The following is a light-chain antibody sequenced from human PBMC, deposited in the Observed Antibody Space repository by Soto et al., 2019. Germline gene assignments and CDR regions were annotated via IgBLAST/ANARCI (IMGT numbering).Light chain of an antibody. V-gene: IGKV3-20*01. Sequence: EIVLTQSPGTLSLSPGERATLSCRASQSVTSSYLAWYQQRPGQAPRLLIYGASSRATGIPDRFSSSGSGTDFTLTISRLEPEDFAEYYCEQYGSSPAFGGGTKVDIK. CDR1: QSVTSSY. CDR3: EQYGSSPA. J-gene: IGKJ4*01. CDR2: GAS.